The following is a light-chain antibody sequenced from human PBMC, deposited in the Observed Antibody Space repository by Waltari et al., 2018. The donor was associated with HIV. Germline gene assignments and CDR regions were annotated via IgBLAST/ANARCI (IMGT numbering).Light chain of an antibody. CDR3: QLLHRYHLT. CDR2: ASS. V-gene: IGKV1-9*01. J-gene: IGKJ4*01. Sequence: IQLTQPPSFLSASVGDRVTITFRATQAISTYLAWYQQNPGKDPQLLIYASSTLHSGVPARFSGSASGTEFTLTISSLQPEDFATYYYQLLHRYHLTLGGGTKVEIK. CDR1: QAISTY.